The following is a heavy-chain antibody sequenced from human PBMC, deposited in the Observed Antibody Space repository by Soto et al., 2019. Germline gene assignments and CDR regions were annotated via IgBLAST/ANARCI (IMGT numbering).Heavy chain of an antibody. J-gene: IGHJ6*03. Sequence: PSETLSLTCTVSGGSISSYYWSWIRQPPGKGLEWIGYIYYSGSTNYNPSLKSRVTISVDTSKNQFSLKLSSVTAADTAVYYCERQYYDFWSGYYMDVWGKGTTVTVSS. CDR2: IYYSGST. CDR3: ERQYYDFWSGYYMDV. CDR1: GGSISSYY. D-gene: IGHD3-3*01. V-gene: IGHV4-59*08.